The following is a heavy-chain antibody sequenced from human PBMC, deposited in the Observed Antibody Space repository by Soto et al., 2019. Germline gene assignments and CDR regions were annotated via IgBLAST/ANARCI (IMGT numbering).Heavy chain of an antibody. D-gene: IGHD6-6*01. J-gene: IGHJ4*02. CDR2: IYYSGRT. CDR3: ARDYRTSSVQHFDS. Sequence: PSETLSLTCTVSGGSISSGDYYWSWIRQPPGKGLEWIGYIYYSGRTYYNPSLKSRVTISVDTSKNQFSLKRSSVTAADTGVYYCARDYRTSSVQHFDSWGQGALVTVSS. V-gene: IGHV4-30-4*01. CDR1: GGSISSGDYY.